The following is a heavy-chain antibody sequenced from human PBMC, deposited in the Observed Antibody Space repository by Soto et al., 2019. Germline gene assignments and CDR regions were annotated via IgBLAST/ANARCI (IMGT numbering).Heavy chain of an antibody. CDR1: GYTFTGYY. Sequence: ASVKVSCKASGYTFTGYYMHWLRQAPGQGLEWMGWINPNSGGTNYAQKFQGWVTMTRDTSISTAYMELSRLRSDDTAVYYCARVSNRLYYYYYGMDVWGQGTTVTVSS. CDR3: ARVSNRLYYYYYGMDV. V-gene: IGHV1-2*04. CDR2: INPNSGGT. J-gene: IGHJ6*02.